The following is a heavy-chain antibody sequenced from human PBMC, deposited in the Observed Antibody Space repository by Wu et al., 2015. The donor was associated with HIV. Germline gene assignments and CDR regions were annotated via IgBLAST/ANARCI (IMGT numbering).Heavy chain of an antibody. J-gene: IGHJ5*02. Sequence: QVHLVQSGAEVKKPGSSVKVSCKASGGIFTKYDINWVRQAPGKGLEWMGGTTPMFGSTNYAQKFQGRVTITSDVYTSTVYLELSSLRSEDTAIYYCARELEDPAIMVRAGFDPWGQGTPVTVSS. CDR2: TTPMFGST. CDR1: GGIFTKYD. D-gene: IGHD3-10*01. V-gene: IGHV1-69*05. CDR3: ARELEDPAIMVRAGFDP.